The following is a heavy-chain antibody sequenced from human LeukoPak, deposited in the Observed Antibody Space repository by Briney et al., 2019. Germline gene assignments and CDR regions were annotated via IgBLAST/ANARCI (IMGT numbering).Heavy chain of an antibody. CDR3: AKGTSASGTYYSAWNY. CDR2: ITGSGEST. CDR1: EFTFSSYA. D-gene: IGHD3-10*01. J-gene: IGHJ4*02. V-gene: IGHV3-23*01. Sequence: GGSLILSCASSEFTFSSYAMSWVRQAPGKGREWVSTITGSGESTYYADSVKGRFTIYRDSSKNTLYLQMNSLRAEDTAVYYCAKGTSASGTYYSAWNYWGQGTLVTVSS.